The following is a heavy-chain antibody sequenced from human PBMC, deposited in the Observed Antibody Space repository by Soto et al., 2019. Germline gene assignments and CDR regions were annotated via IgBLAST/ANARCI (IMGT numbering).Heavy chain of an antibody. J-gene: IGHJ4*02. D-gene: IGHD6-25*01. V-gene: IGHV3-30*18. CDR3: AKDLGDSSADDGADY. Sequence: QVQLVESGGGVVQPGRSLRLSCAASGFTFSTYDMHWVRQAPGKGLERVAVISSDGSSEYYADSVKGRFTISRDNSKNTLYVQMNSLRAEDTAVYYCAKDLGDSSADDGADYWGQGTLVTVSS. CDR1: GFTFSTYD. CDR2: ISSDGSSE.